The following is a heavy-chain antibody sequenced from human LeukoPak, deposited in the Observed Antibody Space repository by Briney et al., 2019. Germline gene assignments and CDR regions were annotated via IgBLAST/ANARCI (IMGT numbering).Heavy chain of an antibody. CDR3: ARDLVDSGLDY. V-gene: IGHV3-53*01. D-gene: IGHD3-16*01. CDR2: IYSGGST. Sequence: GGSLRLSCAASGFTASSNYMSWVRQAPGKGLEWVSVIYSGGSTYYADSVKGRFTISRDNSKNTLYLQMNSLRAEDTAVYYCARDLVDSGLDYWGQGTLVTVSS. J-gene: IGHJ4*02. CDR1: GFTASSNY.